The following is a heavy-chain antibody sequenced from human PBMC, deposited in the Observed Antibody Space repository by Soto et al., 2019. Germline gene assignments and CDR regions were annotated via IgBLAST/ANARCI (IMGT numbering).Heavy chain of an antibody. D-gene: IGHD2-21*02. CDR3: ARLPKGSVVTG. Sequence: VQLVESGGGVVSPGGSLRLSCVGSGFSFRDHSMNWVRQPPGKGLQWISYISSSSENIYYADSVKGRFTVSRDNAKNTLFLQMNSLRDDDSANYYCARLPKGSVVTGWGQGSLVTVSS. J-gene: IGHJ4*01. V-gene: IGHV3-48*02. CDR1: GFSFRDHS. CDR2: ISSSSENI.